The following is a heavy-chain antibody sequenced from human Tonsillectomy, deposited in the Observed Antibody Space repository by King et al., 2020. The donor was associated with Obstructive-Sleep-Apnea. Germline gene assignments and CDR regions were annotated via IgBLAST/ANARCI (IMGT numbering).Heavy chain of an antibody. CDR3: ARDLAIVVVVAATDNRFDY. D-gene: IGHD2-15*01. CDR1: GYTFTSYG. J-gene: IGHJ4*02. CDR2: ISAYNGNT. Sequence: VQLVQSGAEVKKPGASVKVSCKASGYTFTSYGISWVRQAPGQGLEWMGWISAYNGNTNYAQKLQGRVTMTTDTSTSTAYMELRSLRSDDTAVYYCARDLAIVVVVAATDNRFDYWGQGTLVTVSS. V-gene: IGHV1-18*04.